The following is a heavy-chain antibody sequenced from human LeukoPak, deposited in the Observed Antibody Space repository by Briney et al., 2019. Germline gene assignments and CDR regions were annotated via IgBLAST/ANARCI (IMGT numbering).Heavy chain of an antibody. CDR2: ISGSDDST. V-gene: IGHV3-23*01. J-gene: IGHJ4*02. Sequence: PGGSLRLSCAASGFTFSSYSMNWVRQAPGKGLEWVSAISGSDDSTYYADSVKGRFTISRDNSKNTLYLQMNSLRADDTAVYYCAKDRGSYRLFDYWGQGTLVTVSS. CDR1: GFTFSSYS. D-gene: IGHD3-16*02. CDR3: AKDRGSYRLFDY.